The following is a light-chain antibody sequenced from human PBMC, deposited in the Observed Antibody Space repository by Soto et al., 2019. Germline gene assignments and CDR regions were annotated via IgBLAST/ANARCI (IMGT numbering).Light chain of an antibody. Sequence: QSVLTQSSSASASLGSSVKLTCILSSGHSTYIIAWHQQQPGKAPRFLMTLDRSGSYNRGSGVPDRFSGSSSGADRYLTLSNLQSEDEGDYYCETWYSNTHKVFGGGTKLTVL. V-gene: IGLV4-60*03. CDR1: SGHSTYI. J-gene: IGLJ3*02. CDR2: LDRSGSY. CDR3: ETWYSNTHKV.